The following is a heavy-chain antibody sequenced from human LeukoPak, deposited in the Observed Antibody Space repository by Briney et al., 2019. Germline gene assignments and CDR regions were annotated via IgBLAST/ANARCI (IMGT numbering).Heavy chain of an antibody. CDR3: ARTGDGYNYYNYYYMDV. CDR1: GASISSGLYY. J-gene: IGHJ6*03. V-gene: IGHV4-61*10. D-gene: IGHD5-24*01. CDR2: IFESGKT. Sequence: SETLSLTCSVSGASISSGLYYWNWIRQPAGKGLEWIGRIFESGKTNYNPSLNSRVTISVDMPNNQFSLKMSSVTAADTAVYYCARTGDGYNYYNYYYMDVWGKGTTVTVTS.